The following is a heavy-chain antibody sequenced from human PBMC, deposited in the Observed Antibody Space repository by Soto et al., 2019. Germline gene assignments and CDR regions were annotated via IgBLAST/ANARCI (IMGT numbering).Heavy chain of an antibody. CDR2: ISYDTSNE. D-gene: IGHD3-16*01. CDR1: GFTFSNYG. Sequence: PGGSLRLSCVVSGFTFSNYGMHWVRQAPGKGLEWVAFISYDTSNEYYTYSVKGRFTISRDNSKNTLYLQMNSLRTEDTAVYFCAKDQRMITFGDPHFGMGVWGQGTTVTVSS. CDR3: AKDQRMITFGDPHFGMGV. V-gene: IGHV3-30*18. J-gene: IGHJ6*02.